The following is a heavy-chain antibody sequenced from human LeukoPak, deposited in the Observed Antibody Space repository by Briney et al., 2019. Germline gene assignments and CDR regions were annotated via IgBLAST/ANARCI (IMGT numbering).Heavy chain of an antibody. CDR3: ARGSRSSDY. V-gene: IGHV4-59*01. CDR1: GGSISSYY. Sequence: SETLSLTCTVSGGSISSYYWSWIRQPPGKGLEWIGYIYYSGSTNYNPSLKSRVAISVDTSKNQFSLKMTSVTAADTAVYYCARGSRSSDYWAQGTLVTVSS. J-gene: IGHJ4*02. CDR2: IYYSGST.